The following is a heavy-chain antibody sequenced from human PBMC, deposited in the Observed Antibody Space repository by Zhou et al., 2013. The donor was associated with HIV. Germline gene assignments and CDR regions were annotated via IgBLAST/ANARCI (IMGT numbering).Heavy chain of an antibody. CDR3: AREGPVADGKSFDY. D-gene: IGHD6-19*01. CDR2: INPNSGGT. CDR1: GGTFNALA. Sequence: QVHLIQSGAEVKTPGSSVTLSCKVYGGTFNALALSWVRQAPGQGLEWMGWINPNSGGTNYAQRFQGRVTMTRDTSIRTAYVELNSLRSDDTAVYYCAREGPVADGKSFDYWGQGTLVTVSS. V-gene: IGHV1-2*02. J-gene: IGHJ4*02.